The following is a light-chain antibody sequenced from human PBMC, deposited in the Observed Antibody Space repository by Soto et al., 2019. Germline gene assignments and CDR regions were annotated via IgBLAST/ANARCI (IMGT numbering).Light chain of an antibody. J-gene: IGKJ1*01. CDR1: QSVSSSY. CDR3: QQYGNSPRT. V-gene: IGKV3-20*01. Sequence: EIVLTQSPGTLSLSPGERATLCCRASQSVSSSYSAWYQQKPGQAPRLLIYGASSRATGIPDRFSGSGSGTDFTLTISRLEPEDFAVYYCQQYGNSPRTFGQGTKVVIK. CDR2: GAS.